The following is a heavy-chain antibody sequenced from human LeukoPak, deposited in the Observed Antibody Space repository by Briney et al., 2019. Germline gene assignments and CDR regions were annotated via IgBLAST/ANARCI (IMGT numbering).Heavy chain of an antibody. D-gene: IGHD5-12*01. CDR3: TRGLSGYDSGHYYMDV. Sequence: ASVKVSCKASGYTFTDYHMHWVRQAPGQGREWMGWINPTSGATNYLHRLQGRVTITTDTSTSTAYMELRSLRSDDTAVYYCTRGLSGYDSGHYYMDVWGKGTTVTISS. CDR2: INPTSGAT. V-gene: IGHV1-2*07. CDR1: GYTFTDYH. J-gene: IGHJ6*03.